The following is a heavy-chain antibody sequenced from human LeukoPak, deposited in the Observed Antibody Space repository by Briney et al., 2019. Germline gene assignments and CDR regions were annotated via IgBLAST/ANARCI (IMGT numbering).Heavy chain of an antibody. CDR3: VSLDGVYYYHMDV. J-gene: IGHJ6*02. Sequence: GGSLRLSCAASGFTFSDYYMSWIRQAPGKGLEWVSYISSSGSTIYYADSVKGRFTISRDNAKNTLYLQMNSLRAEDSAVYYCVSLDGVYYYHMDVWGQGTTVIVSS. D-gene: IGHD3/OR15-3a*01. V-gene: IGHV3-11*04. CDR1: GFTFSDYY. CDR2: ISSSGSTI.